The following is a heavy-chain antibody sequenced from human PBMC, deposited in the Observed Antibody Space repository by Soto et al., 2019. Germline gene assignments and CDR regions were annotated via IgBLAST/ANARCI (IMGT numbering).Heavy chain of an antibody. J-gene: IGHJ4*02. CDR1: GFTFSNYW. CDR2: IDHDGPT. CDR3: VRDSHGDY. V-gene: IGHV3-74*01. Sequence: EVQLVESGGGLVQPGGSLRLSCAGSGFTFSNYWMHWVRQAPGKGLEWVSRIDHDGPTDYADSVRGRFTISRDNAENTLYLQMNSLRPEDTDVYYCVRDSHGDYWGQGTLVIVSS.